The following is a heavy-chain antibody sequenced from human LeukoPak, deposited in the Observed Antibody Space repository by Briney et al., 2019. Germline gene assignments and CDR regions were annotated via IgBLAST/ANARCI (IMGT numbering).Heavy chain of an antibody. CDR1: GFTFSSYW. J-gene: IGHJ4*02. V-gene: IGHV3-7*01. CDR3: AIDGRGYSFAF. Sequence: GGSLRLSCAASGFTFSSYWMSWVRQAQAPGKGLEWVANIKQDGSAKDYVDSVKGRFTISRDNAKNSLFLQMHSLRAEDTAVYYCAIDGRGYSFAFWGQGTLVTVSS. D-gene: IGHD5-18*01. CDR2: IKQDGSAK.